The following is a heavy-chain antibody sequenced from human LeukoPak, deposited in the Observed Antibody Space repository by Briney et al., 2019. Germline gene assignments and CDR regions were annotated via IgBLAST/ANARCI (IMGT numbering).Heavy chain of an antibody. CDR3: AREPRYSGSYRMFDP. J-gene: IGHJ5*02. CDR2: INPGGGST. D-gene: IGHD1-26*01. V-gene: IGHV1-46*01. Sequence: GASVKVSCKASGYTFTSYYMHWVRQAPGQGLEWMGIINPGGGSTSYAQKFQGRVTMTRDTSTSTVYMELSSLRSEDTAVYYCAREPRYSGSYRMFDPWGQGTLVTVSS. CDR1: GYTFTSYY.